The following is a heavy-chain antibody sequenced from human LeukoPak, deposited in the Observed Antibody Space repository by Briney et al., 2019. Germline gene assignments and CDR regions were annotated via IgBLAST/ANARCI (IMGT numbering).Heavy chain of an antibody. CDR1: GGSFSGDD. D-gene: IGHD1-26*01. V-gene: IGHV4-34*01. CDR3: ARGSPWGPDIDY. Sequence: SETLSLTCAVYGGSFSGDDWSWLRQPPGKGLEWLGEINHSGSTNYNPSLKSRVTISVDTSKNQFSLKLSSVTAADTAVYYCARGSPWGPDIDYRGQGTLVTVSS. CDR2: INHSGST. J-gene: IGHJ4*02.